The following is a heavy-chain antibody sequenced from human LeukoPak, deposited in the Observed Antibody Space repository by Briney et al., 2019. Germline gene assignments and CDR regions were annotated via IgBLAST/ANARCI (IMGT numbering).Heavy chain of an antibody. Sequence: GGSLRLSCAAPGFTFSSYAMSWVRQAPGKGLEWVSAISGSGGSTYYADSVKGRFTISRDNSKNTLYLQMNSLRAEDTAVYYCAKVIQLWYQFDYWGQGTLVTVSS. J-gene: IGHJ4*02. CDR3: AKVIQLWYQFDY. D-gene: IGHD5-18*01. CDR1: GFTFSSYA. V-gene: IGHV3-23*01. CDR2: ISGSGGST.